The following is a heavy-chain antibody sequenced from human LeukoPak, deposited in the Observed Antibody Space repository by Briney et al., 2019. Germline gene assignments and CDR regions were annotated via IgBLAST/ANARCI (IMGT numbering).Heavy chain of an antibody. CDR3: ARGGSWLEYSNFGGFDF. CDR1: GFTFSSYG. Sequence: RRSLRLSCAASGFTFSSYGMHWVRQAPGKGLEWVAVIGYDGSNKYYVDSVRGRFTISRDNPEKTLYLQMNSLRAEDTAVYYCARGGSWLEYSNFGGFDFWGRGTLVTVSS. CDR2: IGYDGSNK. J-gene: IGHJ2*01. V-gene: IGHV3-33*01. D-gene: IGHD6-6*01.